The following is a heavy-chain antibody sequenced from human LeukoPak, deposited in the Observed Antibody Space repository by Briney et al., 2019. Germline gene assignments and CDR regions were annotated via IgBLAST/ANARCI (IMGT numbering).Heavy chain of an antibody. CDR2: INPSGGST. V-gene: IGHV1-46*01. CDR3: ARNILNYYMDV. CDR1: GYTFTSYH. Sequence: GASVKVSCKASGYTFTSYHMHWVRQAPRQGLEWMGIINPSGGSTSYAQKFQGRVTMTRDMSTSTVYMELSSLRSEDTAVYYCARNILNYYMDVWGKGTTVTVSS. D-gene: IGHD2/OR15-2a*01. J-gene: IGHJ6*03.